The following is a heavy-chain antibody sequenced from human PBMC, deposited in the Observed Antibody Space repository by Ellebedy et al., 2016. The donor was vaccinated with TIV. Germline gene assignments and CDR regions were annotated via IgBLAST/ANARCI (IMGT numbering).Heavy chain of an antibody. CDR3: GRAREPGYFAYYYHGMDV. D-gene: IGHD3-9*01. V-gene: IGHV3-11*01. CDR1: GFTFSDYF. CDR2: ITNTGSPI. J-gene: IGHJ6*02. Sequence: PGGSLRLSCAGSGFTFSDYFMTWVRQAPGKGLEWISYITNTGSPIYYADSVKGRLTVARDNSKNSLFLQMNNLRGEDAAVYYCGRAREPGYFAYYYHGMDVWGQGTTVTVSS.